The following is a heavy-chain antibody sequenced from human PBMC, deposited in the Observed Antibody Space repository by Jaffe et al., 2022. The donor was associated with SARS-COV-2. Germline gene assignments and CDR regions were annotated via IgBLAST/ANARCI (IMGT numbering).Heavy chain of an antibody. V-gene: IGHV3-23*01. J-gene: IGHJ4*02. CDR1: GFTFSSYA. Sequence: EVQLLESGGGLVQPGGSLRLSCAASGFTFSSYAMSWVRQAPGKGLEWVSAISGSGGSTYYADSVKGRFTISRDNSKNTLYLQMNSLRAEDTAVYYCAKDVSLQGYCSGGSCYPNRYFDYWGQGTLVTVSS. D-gene: IGHD2-15*01. CDR3: AKDVSLQGYCSGGSCYPNRYFDY. CDR2: ISGSGGST.